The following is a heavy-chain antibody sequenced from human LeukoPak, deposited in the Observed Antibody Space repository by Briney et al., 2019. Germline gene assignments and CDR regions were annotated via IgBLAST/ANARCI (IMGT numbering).Heavy chain of an antibody. CDR3: AKRHRIMGAHAIWYFDL. CDR2: ISGSGGST. V-gene: IGHV3-23*01. Sequence: GGSLRLSCAASGFTFSSYAMGWVRQAPGKGREGVSAISGSGGSTYYADSVKGRFTISRDNSKNTLYLQMNSLRAEDTAVYYCAKRHRIMGAHAIWYFDLWGRGTLVTVSS. D-gene: IGHD2-8*01. J-gene: IGHJ2*01. CDR1: GFTFSSYA.